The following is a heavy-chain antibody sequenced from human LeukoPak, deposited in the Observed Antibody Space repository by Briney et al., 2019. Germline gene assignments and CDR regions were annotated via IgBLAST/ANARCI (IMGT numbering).Heavy chain of an antibody. J-gene: IGHJ5*02. CDR3: ARAGPSGNYVEMSWFDP. D-gene: IGHD1-26*01. CDR2: IYYSGST. Sequence: SETLSLTCTVSGGSISSSSYYWSWIRQPQGKGLEWIGYIYYSGSTYYNPSLKSRVTISADTSKNQFSLKLSSVTAADTAVYYCARAGPSGNYVEMSWFDPWGQGALVTVSS. V-gene: IGHV4-31*03. CDR1: GGSISSSSYY.